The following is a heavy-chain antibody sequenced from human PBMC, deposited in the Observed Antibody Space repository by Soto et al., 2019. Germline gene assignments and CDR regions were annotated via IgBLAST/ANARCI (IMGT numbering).Heavy chain of an antibody. CDR3: ATAYVYDFENSNYYRDAFDV. CDR1: GYSFSFYW. V-gene: IGHV5-51*01. CDR2: MYPDDSDI. D-gene: IGHD3-22*01. J-gene: IGHJ3*01. Sequence: GESLKISCKASGYSFSFYWIGWVRQMPGKGLEWMAIMYPDDSDIRYSPSFEAHVTISADKSTSTAFLQWSSLKASDTAMYYCATAYVYDFENSNYYRDAFDVWGQGTLVTVS.